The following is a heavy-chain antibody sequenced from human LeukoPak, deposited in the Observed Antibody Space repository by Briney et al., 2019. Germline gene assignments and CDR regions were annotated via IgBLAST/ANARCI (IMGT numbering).Heavy chain of an antibody. V-gene: IGHV3-21*01. CDR1: GFTFSTYG. CDR3: ARVGCSSTNCYDFDY. D-gene: IGHD2-2*01. CDR2: ISSSSSYI. J-gene: IGHJ4*02. Sequence: GGPLRLSCAASGFTFSTYGMNWVRQAPGKGLEWVSSISSSSSYIYYADSVKGRFTISRDNAKNSLYLQLNSLRAEDTAVYYCARVGCSSTNCYDFDYWGQGTLVTVSS.